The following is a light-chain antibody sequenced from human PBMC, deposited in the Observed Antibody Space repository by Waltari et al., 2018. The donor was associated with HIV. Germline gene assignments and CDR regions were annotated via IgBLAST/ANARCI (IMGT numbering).Light chain of an antibody. V-gene: IGLV1-44*01. CDR2: SHN. Sequence: QSVLTQPPSASGTPGQRVTISCSGSRSNIGSTTVNWYQQVPGTAPKLLISSHNERPYGVPDRFSGSKSGTSASLAINGLQSEDEADYYCLAWDVSLQGYVFGTGTKVTVL. J-gene: IGLJ1*01. CDR1: RSNIGSTT. CDR3: LAWDVSLQGYV.